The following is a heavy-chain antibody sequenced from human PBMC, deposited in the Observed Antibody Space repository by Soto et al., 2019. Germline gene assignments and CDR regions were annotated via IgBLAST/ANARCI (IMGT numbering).Heavy chain of an antibody. CDR1: GFTFSNYG. CDR3: ARDHSGYYFDY. V-gene: IGHV3-33*01. Sequence: VQLVESGGGVVQPERSLRLSCAASGFTFSNYGMHWVRQAPGKGLEWVAVIWYDGSNKYYADSVKGRFTISRDDSKNTLYLQMNSVRAEDTAVYYCARDHSGYYFDYWGQGTLVTVSS. J-gene: IGHJ4*02. CDR2: IWYDGSNK. D-gene: IGHD5-12*01.